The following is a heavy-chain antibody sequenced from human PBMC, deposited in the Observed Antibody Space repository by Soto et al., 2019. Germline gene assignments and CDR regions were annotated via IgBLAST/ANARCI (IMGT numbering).Heavy chain of an antibody. CDR2: IYYSGST. J-gene: IGHJ5*02. CDR1: GGSISSGDYY. V-gene: IGHV4-30-4*01. CDR3: ASVRDYDFWSGSWFDP. D-gene: IGHD3-3*01. Sequence: SETLSLTCTVSGGSISSGDYYWSWIRQPPGKGLEWIGYIYYSGSTYYNPSLKSRVTISVDTSKNQFSLKLSSVTAADTAVYYCASVRDYDFWSGSWFDPWGQGTLVTVSS.